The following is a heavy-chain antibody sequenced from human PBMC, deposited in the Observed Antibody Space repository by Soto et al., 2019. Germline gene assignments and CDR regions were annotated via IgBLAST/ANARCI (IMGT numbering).Heavy chain of an antibody. CDR1: GFTFSSYG. CDR2: IWYDGSNK. V-gene: IGHV3-33*01. Sequence: GGSLRLSCAASGFTFSSYGMHWVRQAPGKGLEWVAVIWYDGSNKYYADSVKGRFTISRDNSKNTLYLQMNSLRAEDTAVYYCARAPMNYYDSSGYYYESKIYFDYWGQGTLVTVSS. J-gene: IGHJ4*02. CDR3: ARAPMNYYDSSGYYYESKIYFDY. D-gene: IGHD3-22*01.